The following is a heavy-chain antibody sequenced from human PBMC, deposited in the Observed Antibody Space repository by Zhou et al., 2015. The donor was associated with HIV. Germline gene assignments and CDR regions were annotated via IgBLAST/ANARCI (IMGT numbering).Heavy chain of an antibody. CDR2: IVVGSGNT. J-gene: IGHJ4*02. V-gene: IGHV1-58*01. CDR3: ARGLEPYYDSSGYHPRDDY. Sequence: QMQLVQSGPEVKKPGTSVKVSCKASGFTFTSSAVQWVRQARGQRLEWIGWIVVGSGNTNYAQKFQERVTITRDMSTSTAYMELSSLRSEDTAVYYCARGLEPYYDSSGYHPRDDYWGQGTLVTVSS. D-gene: IGHD3-22*01. CDR1: GFTFTSSA.